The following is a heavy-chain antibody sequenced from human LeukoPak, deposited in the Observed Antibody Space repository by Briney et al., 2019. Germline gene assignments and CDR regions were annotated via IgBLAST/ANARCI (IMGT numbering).Heavy chain of an antibody. CDR1: GGSISSSSYY. J-gene: IGHJ4*02. CDR3: ARPLYSSGWYYFDY. CDR2: IYYSGST. Sequence: PSETLSLTCTVSGGSISSSSYYWGWIRRPPGTGLEWIGSIYYSGSTYYNPSLKSRVTISVDTSKNQFSLKLSSVTAADTAVYYCARPLYSSGWYYFDYWGQGTLVTVSS. V-gene: IGHV4-39*01. D-gene: IGHD6-19*01.